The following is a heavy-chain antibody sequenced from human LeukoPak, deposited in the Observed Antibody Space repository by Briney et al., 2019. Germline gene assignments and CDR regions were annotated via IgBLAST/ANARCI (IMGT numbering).Heavy chain of an antibody. CDR2: ISGSGGST. D-gene: IGHD4-17*01. Sequence: PGGSLRLSCAASGFTFSSYSMNWVRQAPGKGLEWVSAISGSGGSTYYADSVKGRFTISRDNSKNTLYLQMNSLRAEDTAVYYCAKTHDYGDYPPRPDYWGQGTLVTVSS. J-gene: IGHJ4*02. V-gene: IGHV3-23*01. CDR1: GFTFSSYS. CDR3: AKTHDYGDYPPRPDY.